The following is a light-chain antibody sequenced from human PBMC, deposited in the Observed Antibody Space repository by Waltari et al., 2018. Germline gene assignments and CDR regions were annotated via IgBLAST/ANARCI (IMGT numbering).Light chain of an antibody. CDR2: EVT. CDR1: NRDVGGYNQ. J-gene: IGLJ2*01. CDR3: TSFTYRTTLV. Sequence: QSALTQPASVSGSPGQSLTISCTGTNRDVGGYNQVSWYQYLPGKAPKLLIYEVTKRPSGVSDRFSGSRSGATASLTISGLQAEDEADYYCTSFTYRTTLVFGGGTKLAVL. V-gene: IGLV2-14*01.